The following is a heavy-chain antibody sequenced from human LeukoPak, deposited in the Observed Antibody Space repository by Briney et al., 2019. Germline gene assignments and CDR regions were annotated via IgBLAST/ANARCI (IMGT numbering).Heavy chain of an antibody. J-gene: IGHJ4*02. D-gene: IGHD3-22*01. CDR1: GFTFSSYG. CDR3: AKCPHYDGSGFYFDY. V-gene: IGHV3-23*01. CDR2: ITGNGGRA. Sequence: GRSLRLSCAASGFTFSSYGMHWVRQAPGKGLEWVSSITGNGGRAYYADSVKGRFTISRDNSMNTLHLQMNSLRAEDTAVYYCAKCPHYDGSGFYFDYWGQGALVTVSS.